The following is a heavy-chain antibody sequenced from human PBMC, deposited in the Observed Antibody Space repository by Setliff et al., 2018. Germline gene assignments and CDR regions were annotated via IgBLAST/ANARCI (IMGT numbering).Heavy chain of an antibody. CDR1: GFIFSSYW. CDR2: INTDGSTT. Sequence: LRLSCAASGFIFSSYWMHWVRQVPEKGLVWVSQINTDGSTTRYADSVKGRFTVSRDNAKNTLYLQMNSLRGEDTAVYYCARGLRPSDYWGQGTLVTVSS. J-gene: IGHJ4*02. V-gene: IGHV3-74*01. CDR3: ARGLRPSDY. D-gene: IGHD2-21*02.